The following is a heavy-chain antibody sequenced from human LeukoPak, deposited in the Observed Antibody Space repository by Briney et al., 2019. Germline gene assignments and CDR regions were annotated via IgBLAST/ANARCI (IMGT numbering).Heavy chain of an antibody. D-gene: IGHD2-21*02. Sequence: GGSLRLSCAASGFTFSSYWMNWVRQAPGKRLEWVANIKQDGSEKFYVDSVKGRFTISRDNAKNSLYLQMNSLRAEDTAVYYCAREGVTDFDYWGQGTLVTVSS. CDR1: GFTFSSYW. J-gene: IGHJ4*02. V-gene: IGHV3-7*01. CDR2: IKQDGSEK. CDR3: AREGVTDFDY.